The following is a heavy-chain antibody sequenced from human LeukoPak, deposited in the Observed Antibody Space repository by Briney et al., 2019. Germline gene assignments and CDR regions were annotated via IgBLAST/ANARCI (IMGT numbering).Heavy chain of an antibody. CDR3: ARGRYDSSGYRFDY. D-gene: IGHD3-22*01. V-gene: IGHV1-69*13. J-gene: IGHJ4*02. Sequence: ASVKVSCKASGYTFTGYYMHWVRQAPGQGLEWMGGIIPIFGTANYAQKFQGRVTITADESTSTAYMELSSLRSEDTAVYYCARGRYDSSGYRFDYWGQGTLVTVSS. CDR2: IIPIFGTA. CDR1: GYTFTGYY.